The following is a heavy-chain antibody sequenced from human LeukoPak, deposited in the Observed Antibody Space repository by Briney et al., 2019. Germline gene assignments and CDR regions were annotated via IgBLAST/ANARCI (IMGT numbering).Heavy chain of an antibody. D-gene: IGHD2-8*02. J-gene: IGHJ4*02. CDR1: GFTFSSYG. Sequence: GGSLRLSCAASGFTFSSYGMHWVRQAPGKGLEWVAVILSDGSKEFYTDSVKGRFTISRDNSKNTLYLQMNSLRAEDTAVYYCAKPLDDTGDYWGQGTLVTVSS. CDR3: AKPLDDTGDY. V-gene: IGHV3-33*06. CDR2: ILSDGSKE.